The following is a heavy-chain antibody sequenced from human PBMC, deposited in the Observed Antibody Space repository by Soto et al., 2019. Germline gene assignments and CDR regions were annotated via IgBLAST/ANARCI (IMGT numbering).Heavy chain of an antibody. CDR2: INHSGST. D-gene: IGHD3-22*01. J-gene: IGHJ4*02. CDR1: GGSFSGHY. Sequence: SETLSLTCAVYGGSFSGHYWSWIRQSPGKGLEWIGEINHSGSTNQDPSLKSRVTISVDTSKNQFSLKLKSVTAADTAVYYCARGITMILVVQGDAPDKYYFDSWGQGTQVTVSS. V-gene: IGHV4-34*01. CDR3: ARGITMILVVQGDAPDKYYFDS.